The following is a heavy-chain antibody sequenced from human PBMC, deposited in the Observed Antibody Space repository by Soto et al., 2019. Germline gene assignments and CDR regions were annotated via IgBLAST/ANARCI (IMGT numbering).Heavy chain of an antibody. CDR1: GDSVPSVSDY. CDR2: IYYSGSA. D-gene: IGHD2-15*01. J-gene: IGHJ6*02. Sequence: PSETLSLTCTVSGDSVPSVSDYWSWIRQPPGKGLEWIGYIYYSGSADYNPSLGSRVTISIDTSKNQFSLKLTSVTAADTAVYYCARVVGFGYYYYHMDLWGQGTTVTVSS. CDR3: ARVVGFGYYYYHMDL. V-gene: IGHV4-61*01.